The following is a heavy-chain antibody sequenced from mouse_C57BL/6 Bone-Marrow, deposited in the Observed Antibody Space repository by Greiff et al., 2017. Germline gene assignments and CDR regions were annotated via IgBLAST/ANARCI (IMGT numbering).Heavy chain of an antibody. V-gene: IGHV1-54*01. J-gene: IGHJ3*01. CDR1: GYAFTNYL. Sequence: VQLQQSGAELVRPGTSVKVSCKASGYAFTNYLIEWVKQRPGQGLEWIGVINPGSGGTNYNEKFKGKATLTADKSSSTAYMQLSSLTSEDSAVYFCARLTGTPYWGQGNLVTVSA. CDR3: ARLTGTPY. CDR2: INPGSGGT. D-gene: IGHD4-1*01.